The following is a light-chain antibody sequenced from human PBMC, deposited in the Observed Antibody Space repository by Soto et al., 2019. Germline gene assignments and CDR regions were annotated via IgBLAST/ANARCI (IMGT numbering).Light chain of an antibody. CDR2: EDT. CDR1: SGSIVSNY. V-gene: IGLV6-57*04. CDR3: QSYDVGNFVL. J-gene: IGLJ2*01. Sequence: NFMLTQPHSVSESPGKTVTISCTRSSGSIVSNYVQWYQQRPGSAPTTVIYEDTQRPSGVPDRFSGSIDSSSNSASLTISGLRTEDEAAYYCQSYDVGNFVLFGGGTKVTVL.